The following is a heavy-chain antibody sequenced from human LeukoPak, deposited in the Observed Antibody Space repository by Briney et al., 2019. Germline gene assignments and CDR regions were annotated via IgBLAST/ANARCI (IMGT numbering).Heavy chain of an antibody. V-gene: IGHV3-49*04. CDR3: TRTGTPYYYYGMDV. Sequence: GGSLRLSCTASGFTFGDYAMSWVRQAPGKGLEWVGFIRSKAYGGTTEYAASVKGRFTISRDDSKSIAYPQMNSLKTEDTAVYYCTRTGTPYYYYGMDVWGQGTTVTVSS. J-gene: IGHJ6*02. CDR1: GFTFGDYA. D-gene: IGHD1-1*01. CDR2: IRSKAYGGTT.